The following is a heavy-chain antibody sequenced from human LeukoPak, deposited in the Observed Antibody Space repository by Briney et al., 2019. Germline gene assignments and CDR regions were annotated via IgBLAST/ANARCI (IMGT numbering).Heavy chain of an antibody. CDR2: INADGSIT. V-gene: IGHV3-74*01. Sequence: PGGSLRLSCAASGFTFSDYWMHWVRQVPGKGLVWVARINADGSITNHADSVKGRFTVSRDDSKNTLYLQMNSLRAEDTAVYYCAKDGGLWVSAHWGDSWGRGTLVTVSS. CDR3: AKDGGLWVSAHWGDS. J-gene: IGHJ4*02. D-gene: IGHD7-27*01. CDR1: GFTFSDYW.